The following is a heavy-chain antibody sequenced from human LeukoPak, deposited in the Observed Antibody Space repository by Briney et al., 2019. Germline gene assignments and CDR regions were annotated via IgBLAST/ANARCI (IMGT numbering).Heavy chain of an antibody. CDR1: GGSISSSSYY. J-gene: IGHJ4*02. CDR3: ARDRPTLRGNSYFDY. Sequence: SETLSLTCTVSGGSISSSSYYWGWIRQPPGKGLEWIGSIYYSGSTYYNPSLKSRVTISVDTSKNQFSLKLSSVTAADTAVYYCARDRPTLRGNSYFDYWGQGTLVTVSS. V-gene: IGHV4-39*07. D-gene: IGHD4-23*01. CDR2: IYYSGST.